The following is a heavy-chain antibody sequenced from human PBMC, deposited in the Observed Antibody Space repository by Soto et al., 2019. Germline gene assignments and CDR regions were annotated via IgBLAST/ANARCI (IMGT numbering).Heavy chain of an antibody. CDR2: IIPIFGTA. CDR3: ASPTSVWYRLGNRVGAPESYYFDY. CDR1: GGTFSSYA. D-gene: IGHD1-26*01. Sequence: GASVKVSCKASGGTFSSYAISWVRQAPGQGLEWMGGIIPIFGTANYAQKFQGRVTITADESTSTAYMELSSLRSEDTAVYYCASPTSVWYRLGNRVGAPESYYFDYWGQGTLVTVSS. V-gene: IGHV1-69*13. J-gene: IGHJ4*02.